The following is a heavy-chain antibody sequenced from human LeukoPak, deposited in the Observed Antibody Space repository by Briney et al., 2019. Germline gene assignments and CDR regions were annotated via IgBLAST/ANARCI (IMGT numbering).Heavy chain of an antibody. J-gene: IGHJ4*02. D-gene: IGHD3-10*01. Sequence: GGSLRLSCAASGFTFSSYAMSWVRQAPGKGLERVSAISGSGGSTYYADSVKGRFTISRDNSKNTLYLQMNSLRAEDTAVYYCAKDQGLTTARGTIEYYSDYWGQGTLVTVSS. CDR1: GFTFSSYA. CDR3: AKDQGLTTARGTIEYYSDY. V-gene: IGHV3-23*01. CDR2: ISGSGGST.